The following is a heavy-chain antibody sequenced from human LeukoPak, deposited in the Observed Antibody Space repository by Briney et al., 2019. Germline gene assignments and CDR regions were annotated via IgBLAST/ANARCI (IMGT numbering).Heavy chain of an antibody. CDR1: GYTFTSYG. CDR3: ARGLRFLEWLLSGEDNWFDP. D-gene: IGHD3-3*01. Sequence: ASVKVSCKASGYTFTSYGISWVRQAPGQGLEWMGWISAYNGNTNYAQKLQGRVTMTTDTSTRTAYMELRSLRPDDTAVYYCARGLRFLEWLLSGEDNWFDPWGQGTLVTVSS. V-gene: IGHV1-18*01. J-gene: IGHJ5*02. CDR2: ISAYNGNT.